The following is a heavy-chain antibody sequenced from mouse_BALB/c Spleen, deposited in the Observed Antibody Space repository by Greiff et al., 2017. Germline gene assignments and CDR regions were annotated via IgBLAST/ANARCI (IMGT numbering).Heavy chain of an antibody. V-gene: IGHV10-1*02. CDR3: VTTAMDY. CDR1: GFTFNTYA. D-gene: IGHD1-1*01. J-gene: IGHJ4*01. Sequence: EVHLVESGGGLVQPKGSLKLSCAASGFTFNTYAMNWVRQAPGKGLEWVARIRSKSNNYATYYADSVKDRFTISRDDSQSMLYLQMNNLKTEDTAMYYCVTTAMDYWGQGTSVTVSS. CDR2: IRSKSNNYAT.